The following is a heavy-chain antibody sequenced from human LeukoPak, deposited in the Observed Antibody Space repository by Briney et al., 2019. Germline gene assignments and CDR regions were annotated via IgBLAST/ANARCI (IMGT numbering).Heavy chain of an antibody. D-gene: IGHD4-17*01. V-gene: IGHV3-23*01. CDR2: ISGSGGST. CDR1: GFTFSSYG. CDR3: AKDLTTVTSQGDF. J-gene: IGHJ4*02. Sequence: PGGSLRLSCAASGFTFSSYGMSWVRQAPGKGLEWVSAISGSGGSTYYADSVKGRFTISRDNSKNTLYLQMKSLRAEDRAVYYCAKDLTTVTSQGDFWGQGTLVTVSS.